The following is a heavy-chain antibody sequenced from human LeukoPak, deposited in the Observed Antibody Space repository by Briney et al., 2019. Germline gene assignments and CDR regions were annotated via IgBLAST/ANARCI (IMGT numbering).Heavy chain of an antibody. D-gene: IGHD3-22*01. CDR1: GFTFSAYG. J-gene: IGHJ4*02. Sequence: GGSLRLSCAASGFTFSAYGRNWVRQAPGKGLEWVSAIGGSGATTYYADSVRGRFTISRDNAKNTMYLQMNSLRAEDTAVYYCAKDWDYYDSSGYLHPFDYWGQGTLVTVSS. CDR3: AKDWDYYDSSGYLHPFDY. CDR2: IGGSGATT. V-gene: IGHV3-23*01.